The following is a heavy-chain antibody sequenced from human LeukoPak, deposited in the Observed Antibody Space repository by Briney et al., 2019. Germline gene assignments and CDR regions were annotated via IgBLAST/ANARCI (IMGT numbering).Heavy chain of an antibody. J-gene: IGHJ5*02. CDR2: ISGSGGST. CDR3: TKGRGGKGGSSWYSWFDP. CDR1: GFSFSSYA. V-gene: IGHV3-23*01. D-gene: IGHD6-13*01. Sequence: GGSLRLSCAGSGFSFSSYAMSWVRQAPGKGLEWVSGISGSGGSTYYADSVKGRFTISRDNSKNTLYLQMNSLRAEDTAVYYCTKGRGGKGGSSWYSWFDPWGQGTLVTVSS.